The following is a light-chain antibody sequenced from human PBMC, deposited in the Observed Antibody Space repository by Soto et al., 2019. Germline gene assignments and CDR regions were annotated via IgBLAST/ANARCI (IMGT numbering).Light chain of an antibody. CDR1: QSVGSNY. V-gene: IGKV3D-20*02. CDR2: GAS. Sequence: ILLTQSPGTLSLSPGETATLYCRASQSVGSNYLAWYQQKPGQAPRVLIYGASSRATGIPDRFSGSGSGADFTLTISRLEPEDFAVYYCQQRSIWPRTFGQGTKVDIK. J-gene: IGKJ1*01. CDR3: QQRSIWPRT.